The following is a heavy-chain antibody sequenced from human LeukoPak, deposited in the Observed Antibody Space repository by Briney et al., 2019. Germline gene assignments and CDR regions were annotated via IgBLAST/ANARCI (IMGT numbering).Heavy chain of an antibody. D-gene: IGHD3-16*01. J-gene: IGHJ5*02. Sequence: QPGGSLRLSCAASGFTFSNYWMNWVRQAPGKGLEWVANIRQDGSEKYYVDSVKGRFTISRDNAKNSLFLQMNSLRAEDTAVYYCARATYDYVWGSFYPWGQGILVTVSS. V-gene: IGHV3-7*01. CDR2: IRQDGSEK. CDR3: ARATYDYVWGSFYP. CDR1: GFTFSNYW.